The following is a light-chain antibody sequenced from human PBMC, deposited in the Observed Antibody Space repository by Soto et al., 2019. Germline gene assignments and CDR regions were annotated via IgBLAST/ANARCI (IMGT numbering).Light chain of an antibody. J-gene: IGKJ3*01. Sequence: SASSVPASVGDRVTLTCRASHIISTYLNFYQQKPWNAPDLLIYTASSLESGVPSGFSGSGSGTEFTLTISSLQPDDFATYYCQRYNSYSGAFGHRTNVAI. CDR1: HIISTY. CDR2: TAS. V-gene: IGKV1-5*01. CDR3: QRYNSYSGA.